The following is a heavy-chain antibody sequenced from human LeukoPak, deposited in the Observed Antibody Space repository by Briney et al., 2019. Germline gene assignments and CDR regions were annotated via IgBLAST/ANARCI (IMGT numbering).Heavy chain of an antibody. CDR3: TTGGKVMTNDY. CDR2: IKSKVDGGTI. J-gene: IGHJ4*02. V-gene: IGHV3-15*07. D-gene: IGHD4-23*01. CDR1: GFTFSNAW. Sequence: PGGSLRLFCAGFGFTFSNAWMNWVRQAPGKGLEWVGRIKSKVDGGTIDYAAPVRGRFTISRDDSKDAVYLQMNSLKTEDTGLYYCTTGGKVMTNDYWGQGTLVTVSS.